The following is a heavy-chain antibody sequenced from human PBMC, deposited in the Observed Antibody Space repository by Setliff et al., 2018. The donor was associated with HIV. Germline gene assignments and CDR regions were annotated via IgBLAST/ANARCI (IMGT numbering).Heavy chain of an antibody. CDR1: GGSLSSGDYS. D-gene: IGHD3-9*01. V-gene: IGHV4-61*09. Sequence: SETLSLTCTVSGGSLSSGDYSWSWIRQPAGKGLEWIGHVYTGGSINYNPSLKSRATLSVEMSKNQLSLNMTSVTAADTAVYYCAREGGYFDWLGYYYYYGLDVWGPGTTVTVSS. J-gene: IGHJ6*02. CDR2: VYTGGSI. CDR3: AREGGYFDWLGYYYYYGLDV.